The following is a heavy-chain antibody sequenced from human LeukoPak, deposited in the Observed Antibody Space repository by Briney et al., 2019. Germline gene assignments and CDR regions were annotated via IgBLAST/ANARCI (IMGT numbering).Heavy chain of an antibody. CDR1: GFTFSGSA. CDR3: TILNYSNFSWYFDY. D-gene: IGHD4-11*01. CDR2: IRSKANSYAT. V-gene: IGHV3-73*01. J-gene: IGHJ4*02. Sequence: PGGSLRLSCAASGFTFSGSAMHWVRQASGKGLEWVGRIRSKANSYATAYAASVKGRFTISRDDSKNTAYLQMNSLKTEDTAVYYCTILNYSNFSWYFDYWGQGTLVTVSS.